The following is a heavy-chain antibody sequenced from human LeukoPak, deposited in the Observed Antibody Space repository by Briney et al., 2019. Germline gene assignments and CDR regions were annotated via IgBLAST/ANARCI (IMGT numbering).Heavy chain of an antibody. J-gene: IGHJ6*03. Sequence: ASVKVSCKVSGYTLTALSMHWVRQAPGKGLEWMGGFDPEDGETIYAQKFQGRVTMTEDTSTDTAYMELSSLRSEDTAVYYCATGIYSGSYSVYMDVWGKGTTVTISS. CDR1: GYTLTALS. CDR3: ATGIYSGSYSVYMDV. CDR2: FDPEDGET. V-gene: IGHV1-24*01. D-gene: IGHD1-26*01.